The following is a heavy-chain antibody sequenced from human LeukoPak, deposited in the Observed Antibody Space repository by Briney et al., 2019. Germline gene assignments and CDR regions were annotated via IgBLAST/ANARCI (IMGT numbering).Heavy chain of an antibody. CDR1: GFTFDDYA. Sequence: GRSLRLSCAASGFTFDDYAMHWVRQAPGKGLEWVSGISWNSGSIGYADSVKGRFTISRDNAKNSLYLQMNSLRAEDTALYYCAKATYVDYDMLTGYDYWGQGTLVTVSS. J-gene: IGHJ4*02. V-gene: IGHV3-9*01. CDR2: ISWNSGSI. D-gene: IGHD3-9*01. CDR3: AKATYVDYDMLTGYDY.